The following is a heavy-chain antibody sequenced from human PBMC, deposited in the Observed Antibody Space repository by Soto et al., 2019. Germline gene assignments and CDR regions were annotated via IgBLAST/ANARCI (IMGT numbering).Heavy chain of an antibody. CDR2: ISSSRSTI. J-gene: IGHJ4*02. CDR3: ARDLGYGDPTWPYFDY. V-gene: IGHV3-48*02. D-gene: IGHD4-17*01. CDR1: GFTFSSYN. Sequence: TASGFTFSSYNMNWVRQAPGKGLEWVSYISSSRSTIYYADSVKGRFTISRDNAKNSLYLQMNSLRDEDTAVYYCARDLGYGDPTWPYFDYWGQGTLVTVSS.